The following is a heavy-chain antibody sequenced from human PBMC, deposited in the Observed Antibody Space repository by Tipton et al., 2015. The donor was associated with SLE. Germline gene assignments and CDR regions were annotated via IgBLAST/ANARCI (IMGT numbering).Heavy chain of an antibody. CDR3: ARATGCNWYFDL. J-gene: IGHJ2*01. CDR1: GFTLSTSW. D-gene: IGHD1-1*01. CDR2: ISIDGIST. Sequence: SLRLSCAASGFTLSTSWMHWVRQAPGKGLVWVSRISIDGISTTYADSVKGRFTISRDDATNTLYLQMSGLRVEDTAVYYCARATGCNWYFDLWGRGTLVTVSS. V-gene: IGHV3-74*01.